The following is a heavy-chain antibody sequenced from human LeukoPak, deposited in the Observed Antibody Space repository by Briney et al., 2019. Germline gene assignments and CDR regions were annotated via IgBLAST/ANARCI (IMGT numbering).Heavy chain of an antibody. CDR1: EYTFTGYY. CDR2: IYPHSGGT. D-gene: IGHD1-26*01. V-gene: IGHV1-2*02. Sequence: ASVKVSCKASEYTFTGYYIHWVRQAPGQGPEWMGWIYPHSGGTNYAQKFQGRVTMTRDTSISTAYMELSRLRSDDTAVYYCARDQVDAGSYFAFFDYWGQGTLVTVSS. CDR3: ARDQVDAGSYFAFFDY. J-gene: IGHJ4*02.